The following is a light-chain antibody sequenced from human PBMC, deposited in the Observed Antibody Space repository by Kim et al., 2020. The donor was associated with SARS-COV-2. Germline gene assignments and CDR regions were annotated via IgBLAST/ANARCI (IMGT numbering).Light chain of an antibody. J-gene: IGKJ1*01. CDR3: QQYDAYWS. CDR2: EAS. V-gene: IGKV1-5*03. Sequence: SASVGDRVTITCRASQIISSWLTWYQQKPGKAPKLLIYEASNLESGVPSRFSGSRSGTEVTLTISGLQPDDFATYYCQQYDAYWSFGQGTKVDIK. CDR1: QIISSW.